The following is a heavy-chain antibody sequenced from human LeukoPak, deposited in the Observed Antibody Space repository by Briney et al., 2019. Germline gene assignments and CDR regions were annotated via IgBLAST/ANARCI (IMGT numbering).Heavy chain of an antibody. CDR2: INHSGST. Sequence: PSETLSLTCAVYGGSFSGYYWSWIRQPPGKGLEWIGEINHSGSTNYNPSLKSRVTISVDTSKNQFSLKLSSVTAADTAVYYCARGQVTTLYYYYYYYMDVWGKGTTVTVSS. D-gene: IGHD4-11*01. J-gene: IGHJ6*03. V-gene: IGHV4-34*01. CDR3: ARGQVTTLYYYYYYYMDV. CDR1: GGSFSGYY.